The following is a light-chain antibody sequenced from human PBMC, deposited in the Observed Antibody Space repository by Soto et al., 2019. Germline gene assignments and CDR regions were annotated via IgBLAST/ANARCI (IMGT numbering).Light chain of an antibody. CDR1: SSDVGGYNY. J-gene: IGLJ1*01. CDR3: SSYTSSSTLEV. V-gene: IGLV2-14*01. CDR2: DVS. Sequence: QSALTQPASVSGSPGQSITISCTGTSSDVGGYNYVSWYQQHPGKAPKLMIYDVSNRPSGVANRFSGSKSGNTASLTISGVQAEDEADYYCSSYTSSSTLEVFGTGTKVTVL.